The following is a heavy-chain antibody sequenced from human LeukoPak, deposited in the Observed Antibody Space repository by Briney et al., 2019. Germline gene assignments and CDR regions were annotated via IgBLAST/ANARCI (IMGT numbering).Heavy chain of an antibody. CDR2: IYYSGST. V-gene: IGHV4-61*01. CDR3: ARGTGAYYYL. J-gene: IGHJ3*01. Sequence: SETLSLTCTVSGGSISSSSYYWSWIRQPPGKGLEWIGYIYYSGSTKYNPYLKSRVTISIDTSKNQFSLKLSSVTAADTALYYCARGTGAYYYLWGQGTVVTVSS. D-gene: IGHD3-22*01. CDR1: GGSISSSSYY.